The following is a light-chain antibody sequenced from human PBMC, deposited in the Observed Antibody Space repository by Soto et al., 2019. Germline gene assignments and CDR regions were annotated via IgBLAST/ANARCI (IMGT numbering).Light chain of an antibody. CDR1: QSVSGN. CDR3: RPYNNWLLT. Sequence: EIVMTQSPATLSVSPGERATLSCRASQSVSGNLAWYQQKPGQAPSLLIYGASTRATGLPARFSGSGSGTEFTLTISSLQSEDFSVYYCRPYNNWLLTFGQGTRLEIK. CDR2: GAS. J-gene: IGKJ5*01. V-gene: IGKV3-15*01.